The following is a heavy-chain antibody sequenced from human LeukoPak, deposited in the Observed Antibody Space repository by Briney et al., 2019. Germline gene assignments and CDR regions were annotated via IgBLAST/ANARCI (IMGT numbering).Heavy chain of an antibody. Sequence: GGSLRLSCAASGFTFSSYAMSWVRQATGKGLEWVSAISGSGGSTYYADSVKGRFTISGDNSKNTLYLQMNSLRAEDTAVYYCAKDLDCSSTSCYKDYWGQGTLVTVSS. CDR2: ISGSGGST. CDR1: GFTFSSYA. J-gene: IGHJ4*02. D-gene: IGHD2-2*02. CDR3: AKDLDCSSTSCYKDY. V-gene: IGHV3-23*01.